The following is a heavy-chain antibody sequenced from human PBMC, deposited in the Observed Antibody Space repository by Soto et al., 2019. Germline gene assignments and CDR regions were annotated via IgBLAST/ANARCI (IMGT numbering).Heavy chain of an antibody. CDR1: GYTFTSYG. CDR2: ISAYNGNT. V-gene: IGHV1-18*01. Sequence: QVQLVQSGAEVKKPGASVKVSCKASGYTFTSYGISWVRQAPGQGLEWMGWISAYNGNTNYAQKLQGRVTMTTDTSTSAAYMERRSLRSDAASVYYSAREGVDTATGHYYGMDVWGQGTTVTVSS. CDR3: AREGVDTATGHYYGMDV. J-gene: IGHJ6*02. D-gene: IGHD5-18*01.